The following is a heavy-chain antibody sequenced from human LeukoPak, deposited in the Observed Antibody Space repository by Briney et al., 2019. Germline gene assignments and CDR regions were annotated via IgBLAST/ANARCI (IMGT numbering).Heavy chain of an antibody. Sequence: GRSLRLSCAASGFTFSSYGMHWVRQAPAEGLEWVAVISYDGSNKYYADSVKGRFTISRDNSKNTLYLQMNSLRAEDTAVYYCAKDQMALFDYWGQGTLVTVSS. CDR2: ISYDGSNK. CDR1: GFTFSSYG. CDR3: AKDQMALFDY. D-gene: IGHD5-24*01. J-gene: IGHJ4*02. V-gene: IGHV3-30*18.